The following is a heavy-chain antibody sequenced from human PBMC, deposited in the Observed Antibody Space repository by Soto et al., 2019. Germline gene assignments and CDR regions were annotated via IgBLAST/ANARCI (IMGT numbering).Heavy chain of an antibody. D-gene: IGHD6-6*01. CDR1: GFTFKTNN. J-gene: IGHJ5*01. Sequence: GASLRLFYVTCGFTFKTNNMNWVRQAPGEGLEWVSSISSSSRHIYYPDSVKGRFTVSRDNASNSLFLQMDSLRAEDTAIYYCARSLAKVGSHADWFDSWG. CDR3: ARSLAKVGSHADWFDS. V-gene: IGHV3-21*01. CDR2: ISSSSRHI.